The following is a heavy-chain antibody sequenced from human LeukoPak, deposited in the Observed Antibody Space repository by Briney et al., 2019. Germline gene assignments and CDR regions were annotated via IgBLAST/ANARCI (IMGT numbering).Heavy chain of an antibody. CDR3: ARDTPGDGYNPNAFDY. CDR1: GGTFSSYA. D-gene: IGHD5-24*01. Sequence: SVKVSCKASGGTFSSYAISWVRQAPGQGLEWMGRIIPILGIANYAQKFQGRVTITRDTSASTAYMELSSLRSEDTAVYYCARDTPGDGYNPNAFDYWGQGTLVTVSS. J-gene: IGHJ4*02. V-gene: IGHV1-69*04. CDR2: IIPILGIA.